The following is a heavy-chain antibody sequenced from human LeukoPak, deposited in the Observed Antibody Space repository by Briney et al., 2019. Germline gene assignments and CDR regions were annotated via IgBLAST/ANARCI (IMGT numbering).Heavy chain of an antibody. Sequence: GGSLRLSCAASGFTFNSHGMHWVRQAPGKGLEWVALIRYDGTSKYYPDSVKGRFTISRGNSRNTLYLQMNSLRPEDTAVYYCAKGHEFGDRKYYFDYWGQGTLVTVSS. CDR1: GFTFNSHG. D-gene: IGHD2-21*01. V-gene: IGHV3-30*02. CDR3: AKGHEFGDRKYYFDY. CDR2: IRYDGTSK. J-gene: IGHJ4*02.